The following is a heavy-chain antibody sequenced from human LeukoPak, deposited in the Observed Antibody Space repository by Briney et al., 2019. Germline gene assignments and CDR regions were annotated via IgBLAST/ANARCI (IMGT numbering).Heavy chain of an antibody. CDR1: GFNFIDYN. Sequence: GGSLRLSCAGSGFNFIDYNMNWVRQAPGKGLEWISYISSRGTAYYADSVKGRFTISRDNARNSLYLQGDSLTAADTAVYYCTRGVPATISGWYFDLWGRGTLVTVSS. V-gene: IGHV3-69-1*01. CDR3: TRGVPATISGWYFDL. CDR2: ISSRGTA. J-gene: IGHJ2*01. D-gene: IGHD3-9*01.